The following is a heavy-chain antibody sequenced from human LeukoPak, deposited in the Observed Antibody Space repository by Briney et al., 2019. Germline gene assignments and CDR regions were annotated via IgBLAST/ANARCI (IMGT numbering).Heavy chain of an antibody. J-gene: IGHJ4*02. CDR2: IYSGGST. Sequence: SGASLRLSCAASGFTVSSNYMSWVRKAPGKGLEWVSVIYSGGSTYYADSVKGRFTISRHNSKNTLYLQMNSLRAEDTAVYYCARGTGGSYCLDYWGQGTLVTVSS. CDR3: ARGTGGSYCLDY. CDR1: GFTVSSNY. D-gene: IGHD1-26*01. V-gene: IGHV3-53*04.